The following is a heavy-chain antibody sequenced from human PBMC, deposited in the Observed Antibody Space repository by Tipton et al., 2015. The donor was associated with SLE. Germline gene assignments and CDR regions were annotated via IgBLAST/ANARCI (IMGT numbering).Heavy chain of an antibody. J-gene: IGHJ4*02. CDR1: GYTFTSYY. CDR2: INPSGGST. Sequence: QVQLVQSGAEVKKPGASVKVSCKASGYTFTSYYMHWVRQAPGQGLEWMGIINPSGGSTSYAQKFQGRVTMTRDTSTSTVYMELSSLRSEDTAVYYCARDYYDFWSGYYKGEFDYWGQGTLVTVSS. D-gene: IGHD3-3*01. V-gene: IGHV1-46*01. CDR3: ARDYYDFWSGYYKGEFDY.